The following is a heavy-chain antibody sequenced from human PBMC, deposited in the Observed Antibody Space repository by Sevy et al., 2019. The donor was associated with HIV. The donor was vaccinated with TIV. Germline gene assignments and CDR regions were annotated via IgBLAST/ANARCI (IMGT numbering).Heavy chain of an antibody. CDR1: GFTFDDYA. CDR2: ISWNSGSI. CDR3: AKDLYTGGDPGSFDY. D-gene: IGHD2-21*01. V-gene: IGHV3-9*01. Sequence: GGSLRLSCAAPGFTFDDYAMHWVRQAPGKGLEWVSGISWNSGSIGYADSVKGRFTISRDNAKNSLYLQMNSLRAEDTALYYCAKDLYTGGDPGSFDYWGQGTLVTVSS. J-gene: IGHJ4*02.